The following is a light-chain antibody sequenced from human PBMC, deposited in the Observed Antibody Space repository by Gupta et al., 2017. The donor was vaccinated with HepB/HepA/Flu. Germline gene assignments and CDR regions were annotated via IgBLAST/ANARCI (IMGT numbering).Light chain of an antibody. V-gene: IGLV7-46*02. Sequence: QAVLTQEPSLTVSPAGTVTLTSDPSTGAVTRGHFPYWFQQKPGQAPRTLIYDTTNKPSWTPVRFSGSLLGGKAVLTLLGAQPEDEAEYYCMLSYSSGPSWVFGGGTELTVL. CDR3: MLSYSSGPSWV. CDR2: DTT. CDR1: TGAVTRGHF. J-gene: IGLJ3*02.